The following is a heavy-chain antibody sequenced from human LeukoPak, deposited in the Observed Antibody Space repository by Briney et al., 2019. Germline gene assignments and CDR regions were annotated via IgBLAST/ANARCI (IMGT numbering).Heavy chain of an antibody. CDR2: ISSSSTYT. J-gene: IGHJ4*02. V-gene: IGHV3-11*06. CDR1: GFTFSDYY. CDR3: ARDGDGDYPIDY. Sequence: PGGSLRLSCAASGFTFSDYYMSWIRQAPGKGLEWVSHISSSSTYTNYADSVKGRFTISRDNAKNSLYLQMNSLRVEDTAVYYCARDGDGDYPIDYWGQGTLVTVSS. D-gene: IGHD4-17*01.